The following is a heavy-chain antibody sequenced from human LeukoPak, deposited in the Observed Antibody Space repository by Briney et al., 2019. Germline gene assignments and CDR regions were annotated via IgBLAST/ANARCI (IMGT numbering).Heavy chain of an antibody. V-gene: IGHV3-74*01. CDR3: TRELPREVTLDY. CDR1: GFTFISYG. CDR2: INTDGSST. J-gene: IGHJ4*01. D-gene: IGHD2-21*02. Sequence: GGSLRLSCAASGFTFISYGMQWVRQAPGKGLVWVSRINTDGSSTSYADSVKGRFTVTRDNAKNTVYLQVNSLRAEDTAVYFCTRELPREVTLDYWGQGTLVTVSS.